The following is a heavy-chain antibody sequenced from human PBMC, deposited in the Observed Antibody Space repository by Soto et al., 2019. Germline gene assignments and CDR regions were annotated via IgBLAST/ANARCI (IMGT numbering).Heavy chain of an antibody. CDR2: IIPIFGTA. Sequence: SVKVSCKASGGTFSSYAISWVRQAPGQGLEWTGGIIPIFGTANYAQKFQGRVTITADKSTSTAYMELSSLRSEDTAMYYCARPAGYGMDVWGQGTTVTVSS. J-gene: IGHJ6*02. CDR3: ARPAGYGMDV. CDR1: GGTFSSYA. V-gene: IGHV1-69*06.